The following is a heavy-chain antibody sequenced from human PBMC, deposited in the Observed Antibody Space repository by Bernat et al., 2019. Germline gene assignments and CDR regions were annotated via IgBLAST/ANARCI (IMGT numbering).Heavy chain of an antibody. Sequence: QVQLQESGPGLVKPSGTLSLTCAVSGGSISSSTWWSWVRQPPGKGLEWIGEISHSGSTNYNPTLQSRVTIAVDKSTNQFSLKLSSVTAADTAVYYCARAGIEEDTVNWGQGTLVTVSS. V-gene: IGHV4-4*02. J-gene: IGHJ4*02. D-gene: IGHD4-17*01. CDR3: ARAGIEEDTVN. CDR1: GGSISSSTW. CDR2: ISHSGST.